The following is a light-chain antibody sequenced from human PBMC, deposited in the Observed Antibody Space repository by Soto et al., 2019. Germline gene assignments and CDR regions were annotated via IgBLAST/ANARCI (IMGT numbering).Light chain of an antibody. CDR3: QQYDSSPCT. V-gene: IGKV3-20*01. J-gene: IGKJ1*01. Sequence: VLTQSPGTLSLSPGERATLSCRASQSVSSSFLAWYQQKPGQAPRLLIYGASSRATGIPDRFSGSGSGTDFTLTISRLEPEDFAVFYCQQYDSSPCTFGQGTQVEIK. CDR2: GAS. CDR1: QSVSSSF.